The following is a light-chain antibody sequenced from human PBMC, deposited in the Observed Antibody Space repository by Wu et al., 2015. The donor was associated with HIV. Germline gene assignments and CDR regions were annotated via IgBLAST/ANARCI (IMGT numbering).Light chain of an antibody. CDR2: GAS. J-gene: IGKJ2*03. CDR3: QQYNNWPPYS. Sequence: EIVMTQSPATLSMSPGERATLSCRASQSISSNLAWYQQTPGQAPRLLIYGASTRATGVPARFSGSGSGTQSTLTITNVQSADSAVYYCQQYNNWPPYSFGQGTKLEIK. CDR1: QSISSN. V-gene: IGKV3-15*01.